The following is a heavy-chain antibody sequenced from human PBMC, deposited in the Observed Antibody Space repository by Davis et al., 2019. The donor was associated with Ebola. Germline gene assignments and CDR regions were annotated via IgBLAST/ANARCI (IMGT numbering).Heavy chain of an antibody. D-gene: IGHD2-15*01. CDR3: ATLGEAADFYYYMDV. CDR1: GHTLTELS. CDR2: FDPQDAET. Sequence: ASVKVSCKVSGHTLTELSMHWVRLAPGRGLEWMGGFDPQDAETNYAKKFHGRLTMTEDTSTDTAFMELSSLTSDDTAVYYCATLGEAADFYYYMDVWGKGTTVTVSS. J-gene: IGHJ6*03. V-gene: IGHV1-24*01.